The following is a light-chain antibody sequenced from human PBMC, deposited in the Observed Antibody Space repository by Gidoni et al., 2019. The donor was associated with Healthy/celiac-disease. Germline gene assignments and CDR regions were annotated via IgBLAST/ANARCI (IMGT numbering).Light chain of an antibody. Sequence: EIVLTQSPGTLSFSPGERATLTCRASQSVSSSYLDWYQQKPGQAPRLLISGPTRRATGIPDRCSGSGAGTVFPLTISLLEPDDFAVYYCQQYGSPRTFGQGTKLEIK. V-gene: IGKV3-20*01. CDR2: GPT. CDR3: QQYGSPRT. J-gene: IGKJ2*01. CDR1: QSVSSSY.